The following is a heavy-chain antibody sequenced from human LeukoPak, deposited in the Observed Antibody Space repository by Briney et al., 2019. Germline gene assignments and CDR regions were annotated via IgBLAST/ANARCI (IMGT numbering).Heavy chain of an antibody. D-gene: IGHD3-10*01. V-gene: IGHV3-30*18. CDR3: AKDRGDNWFDP. CDR2: ISYDGSNK. CDR1: GFTFSGYW. J-gene: IGHJ5*02. Sequence: AGGSLRLSCAASGFTFSGYWMHWVRQTPEKGLEWVAVISYDGSNKYYADSVKGRFTISRDNSKNTLYLQMNSLRAEDTAVYYCAKDRGDNWFDPWGQGTLVTVSS.